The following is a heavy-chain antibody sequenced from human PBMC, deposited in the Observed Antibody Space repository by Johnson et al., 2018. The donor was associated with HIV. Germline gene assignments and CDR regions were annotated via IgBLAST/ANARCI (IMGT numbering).Heavy chain of an antibody. Sequence: QVQLVESGGGVVQPGRSLRLSCAASGFTFSSYGMHWVRQAPGKGLEWVAVISYDGSNKYYADSVKGRFTISRDNSKNTLYLQMNSLRAEDTAMYYCARFRSSNWFDAFDIWGQGTMVTVSA. D-gene: IGHD6-13*01. J-gene: IGHJ3*02. CDR1: GFTFSSYG. CDR3: ARFRSSNWFDAFDI. CDR2: ISYDGSNK. V-gene: IGHV3-30*03.